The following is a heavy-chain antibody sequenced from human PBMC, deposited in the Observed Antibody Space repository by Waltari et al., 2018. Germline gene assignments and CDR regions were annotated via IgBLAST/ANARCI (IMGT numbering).Heavy chain of an antibody. CDR3: ARDTNYDFWSGYLGYYYYGMDV. Sequence: EVQLVESGGGLVQPGGSLRLSCAASGFTFSSYWMSWVRQAPGKGLEWVANIKQDGSKKYYVDSVKGRFTISRDNAKNSLYLQTNSLRAEDTAVYYCARDTNYDFWSGYLGYYYYGMDVWGQGTTVTVSS. J-gene: IGHJ6*02. D-gene: IGHD3-3*01. CDR1: GFTFSSYW. V-gene: IGHV3-7*04. CDR2: IKQDGSKK.